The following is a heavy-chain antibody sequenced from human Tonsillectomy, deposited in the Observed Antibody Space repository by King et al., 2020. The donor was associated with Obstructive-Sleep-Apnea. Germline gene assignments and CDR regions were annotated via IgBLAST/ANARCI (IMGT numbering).Heavy chain of an antibody. D-gene: IGHD3-22*01. CDR2: ISGSGGST. CDR1: GFTFSSYA. J-gene: IGHJ2*01. CDR3: ANDRYDSSRYYAWYFDL. Sequence: VQLVESGGGLVQPGGSLRLSCAASGFTFSSYAMSWVRQAPGKGLEWVSAISGSGGSTYYADSVKGRFTISRDNSKNTLYLQMNSLRAEDTAVYYCANDRYDSSRYYAWYFDLWGRGTLVTVSS. V-gene: IGHV3-23*04.